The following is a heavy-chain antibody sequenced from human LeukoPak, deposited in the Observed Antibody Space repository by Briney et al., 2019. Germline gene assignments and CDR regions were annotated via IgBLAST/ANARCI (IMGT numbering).Heavy chain of an antibody. CDR3: AREDAMVRGVIIQAVTY. CDR2: INPSGGST. J-gene: IGHJ4*02. Sequence: GASVKVSCKASGYTFTSYYMHWVRQAPGQGLEWMGIINPSGGSTSYAQKFQGRVTITRDTSASTAYMELSSLRSEDTAAYYCAREDAMVRGVIIQAVTYWGQGTLVTVSS. CDR1: GYTFTSYY. V-gene: IGHV1-46*01. D-gene: IGHD3-10*01.